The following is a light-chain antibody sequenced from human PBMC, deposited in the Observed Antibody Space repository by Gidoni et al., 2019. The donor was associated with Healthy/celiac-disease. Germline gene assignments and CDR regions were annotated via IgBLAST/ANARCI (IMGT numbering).Light chain of an antibody. CDR2: KAS. J-gene: IGKJ2*01. CDR3: QQYLAT. CDR1: QSISSW. V-gene: IGKV1-5*03. Sequence: DIQMTQSPSTLSASVGDRVTITCRASQSISSWLAWYQQKPGKAPKLLIYKASSLESGVPSRFSGSGSGTEFTLTISSLQPDDFATYYCQQYLATFGQGTKLEIK.